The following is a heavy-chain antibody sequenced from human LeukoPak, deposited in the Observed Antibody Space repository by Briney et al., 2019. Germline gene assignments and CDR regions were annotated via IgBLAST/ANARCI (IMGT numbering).Heavy chain of an antibody. D-gene: IGHD6-13*01. Sequence: ASVKVSCKASGYTFSNYGISWVRQAPGQGLEWMGWISTYNGYTNYAQKLQGRVTMTTETSTSTAYMELRSLRSDDTAVYYCARGSFIAAAGNGIDYWGQGTLVTVSS. CDR1: GYTFSNYG. V-gene: IGHV1-18*01. CDR2: ISTYNGYT. J-gene: IGHJ4*02. CDR3: ARGSFIAAAGNGIDY.